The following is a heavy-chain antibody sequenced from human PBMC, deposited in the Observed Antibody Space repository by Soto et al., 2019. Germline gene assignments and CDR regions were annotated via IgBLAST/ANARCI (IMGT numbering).Heavy chain of an antibody. CDR1: GFTFSSYW. D-gene: IGHD3-3*01. CDR2: INGDGSST. CDR3: TRDAYYDFWSGYSGYYYYYMDV. V-gene: IGHV3-74*01. J-gene: IGHJ6*03. Sequence: GSLSLSCAASGFTFSSYWMHWVRQAPGKGLVWVSRINGDGSSTSYADSVKGRFTISRDNAKNTLYLQMNSLRAEDTAVYYCTRDAYYDFWSGYSGYYYYYMDVWGKGTTVTISS.